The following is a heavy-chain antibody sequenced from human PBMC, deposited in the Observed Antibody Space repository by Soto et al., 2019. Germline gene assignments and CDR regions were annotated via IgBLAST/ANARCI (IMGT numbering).Heavy chain of an antibody. J-gene: IGHJ4*02. V-gene: IGHV3-48*03. Sequence: PGGSLRLSCAASGFTFSSFEMIWVRQAPGKGLEWISYISDSGRTMYYADSVKGRFTISRDNAKNSLYLQMNSLRVEDTALYYCARSKVTSDWGQGTLVTVSS. CDR2: ISDSGRTM. D-gene: IGHD4-17*01. CDR3: ARSKVTSD. CDR1: GFTFSSFE.